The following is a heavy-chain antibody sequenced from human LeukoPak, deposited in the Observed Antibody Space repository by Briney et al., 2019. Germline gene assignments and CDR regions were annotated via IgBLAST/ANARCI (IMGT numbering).Heavy chain of an antibody. CDR3: ARVGESAFDI. V-gene: IGHV4-59*01. CDR2: IYYSGST. J-gene: IGHJ3*02. CDR1: GGSITSYY. D-gene: IGHD3-16*01. Sequence: PSETLSLTCSVSGGSITSYYWSWIRQPPGKGLEWIGEIYYSGSTKYNPSLKSRVTISLDTSKNQFSLKLSSVTAADTAVYYCARVGESAFDIWGQGTMVTVSS.